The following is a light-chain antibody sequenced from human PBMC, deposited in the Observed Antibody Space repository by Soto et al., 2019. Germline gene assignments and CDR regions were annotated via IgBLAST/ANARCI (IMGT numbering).Light chain of an antibody. CDR1: NIGSKS. CDR2: YDS. V-gene: IGLV3-21*04. Sequence: SYELTQPPSVSVALGKTARITCGGNNIGSKSVHWYQQKPGQAPVLVIYYDSDRPSGIPERFSGSNSGNTATLTISRVEAGDEADYYCQVWDSSSVYVFGTGTKLTVL. CDR3: QVWDSSSVYV. J-gene: IGLJ1*01.